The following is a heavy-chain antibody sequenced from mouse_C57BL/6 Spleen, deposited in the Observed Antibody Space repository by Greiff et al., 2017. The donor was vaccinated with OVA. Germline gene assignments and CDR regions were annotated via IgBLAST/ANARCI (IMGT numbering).Heavy chain of an antibody. J-gene: IGHJ2*01. CDR2: ISSGGDYI. CDR1: GFTFSSYA. D-gene: IGHD2-3*01. CDR3: TRGGDGYSFDY. V-gene: IGHV5-9-1*02. Sequence: EVKLMESGEGLVKPGGSLKLSCAASGFTFSSYAMPWVRQTPEKRLEWVAYISSGGDYIYYADTVKGRFTISRDNARNTLYLQMSSLTSEDTAMYYCTRGGDGYSFDYWGQGTTLTVSS.